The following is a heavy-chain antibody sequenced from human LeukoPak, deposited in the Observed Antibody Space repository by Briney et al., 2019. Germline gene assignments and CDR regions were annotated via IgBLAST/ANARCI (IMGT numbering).Heavy chain of an antibody. CDR1: GFTFSSHW. Sequence: GGSLRLSCVGSGFTFSSHWMSWVRQAPGKGLEWVANIKQDGSEVDYVDSVKGRFTISRDNARNSLFLQMNSLRAEDTAVYYCARDFIWGQGTLVTVSS. V-gene: IGHV3-7*05. D-gene: IGHD3-10*01. J-gene: IGHJ4*02. CDR2: IKQDGSEV. CDR3: ARDFI.